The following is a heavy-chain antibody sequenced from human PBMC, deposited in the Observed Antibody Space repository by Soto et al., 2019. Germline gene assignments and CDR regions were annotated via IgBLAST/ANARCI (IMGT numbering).Heavy chain of an antibody. J-gene: IGHJ4*02. D-gene: IGHD3-22*01. V-gene: IGHV1-24*01. CDR1: GYTLTELS. CDR2: FDPEDGET. CDR3: ATLIVVVTIFDY. Sequence: AAVKVSCKVSGYTLTELSMHWVQQAPGKGLEWMGGFDPEDGETIYAQKFQGRVTMTEDTSTDTAYMELSSLRSEDTAVYYCATLIVVVTIFDYWGQGTLVTVSS.